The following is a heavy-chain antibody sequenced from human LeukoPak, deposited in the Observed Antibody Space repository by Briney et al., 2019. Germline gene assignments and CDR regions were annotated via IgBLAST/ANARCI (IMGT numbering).Heavy chain of an antibody. CDR3: ARESIVLTRPIDY. J-gene: IGHJ4*02. CDR1: GFTFSSYS. V-gene: IGHV3-21*01. CDR2: ISSSSSYI. Sequence: KTGRSLRLSCAASGFTFSSYSMNWVRQAPGKGLEWVSSISSSSSYIDYADSLKGRFTISRDNAKNSLYLQMNSLRAEDTAVYYCARESIVLTRPIDYWGQGTLVTVSS. D-gene: IGHD4/OR15-4a*01.